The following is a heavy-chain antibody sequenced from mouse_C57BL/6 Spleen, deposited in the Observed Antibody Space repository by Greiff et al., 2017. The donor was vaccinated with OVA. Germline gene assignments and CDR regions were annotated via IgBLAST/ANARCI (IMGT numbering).Heavy chain of an antibody. V-gene: IGHV1-55*01. D-gene: IGHD1-1*01. CDR1: GYTFTSYW. CDR2: IYPGSGST. J-gene: IGHJ1*03. CDR3: ARGYGSNWYFDV. Sequence: VQLQQPGAELVKPGASVKMSCKASGYTFTSYWITWVKQRPGQGLEWIGDIYPGSGSTNYNEKFKSKATLTVDTSSSTAYMQLSSLTSEDSAVYYCARGYGSNWYFDVWGTGTTVTVSS.